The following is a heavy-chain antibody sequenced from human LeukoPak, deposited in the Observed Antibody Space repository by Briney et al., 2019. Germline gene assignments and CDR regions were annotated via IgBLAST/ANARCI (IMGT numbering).Heavy chain of an antibody. CDR1: GGSISSYY. Sequence: SQTLSPTCTVSGGSISSYYWSWIRQPPGKGLEWIGYIYYSGSTNYNPSLKSRVTISVDTSKNQFSLKLSSVTAADTAVYYCARGPDSSGYYDPFDYWGQGTLVTVSS. CDR2: IYYSGST. V-gene: IGHV4-59*01. J-gene: IGHJ4*02. CDR3: ARGPDSSGYYDPFDY. D-gene: IGHD3-22*01.